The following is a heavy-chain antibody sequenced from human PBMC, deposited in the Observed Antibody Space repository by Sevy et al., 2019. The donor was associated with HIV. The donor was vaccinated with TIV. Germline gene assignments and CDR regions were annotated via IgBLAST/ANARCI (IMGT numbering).Heavy chain of an antibody. V-gene: IGHV3-72*01. CDR2: TRNKADGYTT. CDR3: ATHAGIAAAGRVFDY. J-gene: IGHJ4*02. CDR1: GFTFSDHY. Sequence: GSLRLSCVASGFTFSDHYMEWVRQAPGKGLEWVGRTRNKADGYTTEYAASVKGRFTISRDESKNSLYVQMNSLKAEDTAVSYCATHAGIAAAGRVFDYWGQGTLVTVSS. D-gene: IGHD6-13*01.